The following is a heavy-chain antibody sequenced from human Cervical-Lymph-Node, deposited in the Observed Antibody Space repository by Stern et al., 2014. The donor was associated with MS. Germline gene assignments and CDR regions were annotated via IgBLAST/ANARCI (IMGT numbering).Heavy chain of an antibody. J-gene: IGHJ1*01. D-gene: IGHD6-19*01. CDR2: ISPYKGNT. Sequence: QVQLVQSGAEMRRPGASVKVSCKASGYTFSNYGISWVRQAPGKGLEWMGWISPYKGNTHSAQKFQGRVSMTTDTSTSTAYMELRSLRSDDTAVYYCARDPTQWQTLEYFQQWGQGTKVTVSS. CDR3: ARDPTQWQTLEYFQQ. CDR1: GYTFSNYG. V-gene: IGHV1-18*01.